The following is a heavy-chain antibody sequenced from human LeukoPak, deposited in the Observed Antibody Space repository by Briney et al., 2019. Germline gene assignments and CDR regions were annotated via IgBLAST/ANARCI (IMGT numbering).Heavy chain of an antibody. D-gene: IGHD3-3*01. V-gene: IGHV3-23*01. J-gene: IGHJ4*02. CDR3: AKALEWLLDFDY. CDR2: ISGSGGST. CDR1: GFTFSSYA. Sequence: GGSLRLSCAASGFTFSSYAMSWVRQAPGKGLEWVSSISGSGGSTYYADSVKGRFTISRDDSKNTLYLQMNSLRAEDTAVYYCAKALEWLLDFDYWGQGTLVTVSS.